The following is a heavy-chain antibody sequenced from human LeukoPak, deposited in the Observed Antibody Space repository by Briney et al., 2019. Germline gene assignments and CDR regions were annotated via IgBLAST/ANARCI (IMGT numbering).Heavy chain of an antibody. D-gene: IGHD2-21*02. CDR2: ISSSSSYI. J-gene: IGHJ4*02. V-gene: IGHV3-21*01. CDR1: GFTFSSYS. Sequence: PGGSLRPSCAASGFTFSSYSMNWVRKAPGKGLEWVSSISSSSSYIYYADSMKGRFTISRDNAKNSLYLQMNSLRAEATAVYYCARIWVTVVDYWGQGTLVTVSS. CDR3: ARIWVTVVDY.